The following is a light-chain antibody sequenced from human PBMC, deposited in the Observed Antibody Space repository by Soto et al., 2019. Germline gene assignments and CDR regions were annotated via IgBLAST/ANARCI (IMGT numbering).Light chain of an antibody. Sequence: DIQMTQSPSTLSASVGDRVTITCRASQSITTWLAWYQQKPGKAPKLLIYKATNLQSGVPSRFSGSGSGTEFSLTISSLQPDDFATYYCQRYNDYHYIFGQGTKLEIK. CDR1: QSITTW. CDR3: QRYNDYHYI. V-gene: IGKV1-5*03. CDR2: KAT. J-gene: IGKJ2*01.